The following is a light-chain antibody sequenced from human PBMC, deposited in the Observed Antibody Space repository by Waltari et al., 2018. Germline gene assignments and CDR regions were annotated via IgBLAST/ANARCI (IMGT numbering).Light chain of an antibody. Sequence: QSALTQPASVSGSPGQSITISCTGTSSDVGSYNLVPWYQQHPGKAPKLMIYEDHKRPSGVSNRFSGSKSGNTASLTISGLQAEDEADYYCCSYAGSSIWVFGGGTKLTVL. J-gene: IGLJ3*02. CDR3: CSYAGSSIWV. V-gene: IGLV2-23*01. CDR2: EDH. CDR1: SSDVGSYNL.